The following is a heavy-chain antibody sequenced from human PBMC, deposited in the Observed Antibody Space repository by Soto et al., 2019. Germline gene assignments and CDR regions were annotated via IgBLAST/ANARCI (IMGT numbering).Heavy chain of an antibody. CDR1: GGSISSYY. Sequence: SETLSLTCTVSGGSISSYYWSWIRQPPGKGLEWIGYIYYSGSTNYNPSLKSRVTISVDTSKNQFSLKLSSVTAADTAVYYCARGNYYDSSGYFDYWGQGTLVTVSS. V-gene: IGHV4-59*01. D-gene: IGHD3-22*01. CDR2: IYYSGST. J-gene: IGHJ4*02. CDR3: ARGNYYDSSGYFDY.